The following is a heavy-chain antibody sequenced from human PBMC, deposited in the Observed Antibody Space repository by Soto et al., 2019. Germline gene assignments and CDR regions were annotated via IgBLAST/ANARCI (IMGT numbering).Heavy chain of an antibody. Sequence: GGSLRLSCAASGFTFSDVWMTWVGQAPRKGLEWVANINQDGSEKNYVDSVKGRFTISRDNAKNSLYLQLNSLRAEDTAVYYCARGPVTYSSNRTDYWGQGILVTVSS. CDR2: INQDGSEK. CDR3: ARGPVTYSSNRTDY. CDR1: GFTFSDVW. D-gene: IGHD6-13*01. J-gene: IGHJ4*02. V-gene: IGHV3-7*01.